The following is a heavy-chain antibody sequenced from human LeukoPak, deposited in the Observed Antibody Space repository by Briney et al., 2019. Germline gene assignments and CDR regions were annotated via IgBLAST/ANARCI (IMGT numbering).Heavy chain of an antibody. CDR2: ISSNGGST. CDR1: GLTFSSYA. D-gene: IGHD3-3*01. Sequence: PPGGSLRLSCAASGLTFSSYAMHWVRQAPGKGLEYVSAISSNGGSTYYANSVKGRFTISRDNSKNTLYLQMGSLRAEDRAVYYCARSVYDFWSGYYTQPFDYWGQGTLVTVSS. V-gene: IGHV3-64*01. CDR3: ARSVYDFWSGYYTQPFDY. J-gene: IGHJ4*02.